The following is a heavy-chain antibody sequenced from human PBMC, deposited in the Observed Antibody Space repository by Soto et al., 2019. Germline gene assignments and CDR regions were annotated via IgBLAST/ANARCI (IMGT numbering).Heavy chain of an antibody. CDR2: ISSRSSYI. D-gene: IGHD3-22*01. J-gene: IGHJ4*02. Sequence: EVHLVESGGGLVKPGGSLRLSCAASGFTFSSYSMNWVRQAPGRGLEWVSSISSRSSYIYYADSVKGRLTISRDNAKNSLYLQMNSLRAEDTAVYYCARARYSDSSGYYVPVDYWGQGTLVTVSS. V-gene: IGHV3-21*01. CDR3: ARARYSDSSGYYVPVDY. CDR1: GFTFSSYS.